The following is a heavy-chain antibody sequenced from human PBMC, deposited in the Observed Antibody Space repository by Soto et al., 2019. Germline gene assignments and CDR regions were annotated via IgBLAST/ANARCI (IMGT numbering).Heavy chain of an antibody. Sequence: PGGSLRLSCAASGFTFSSYAMTWVRQAPGKGLEWVSSISGSDVSTYYADSMKGRFTVSRDNAKNSVYLEMNSLSAEDTAVYYCARESEDLTSNFDYWGQGTLVTVSS. J-gene: IGHJ4*02. CDR1: GFTFSSYA. CDR2: ISGSDVST. V-gene: IGHV3-23*01. CDR3: ARESEDLTSNFDY.